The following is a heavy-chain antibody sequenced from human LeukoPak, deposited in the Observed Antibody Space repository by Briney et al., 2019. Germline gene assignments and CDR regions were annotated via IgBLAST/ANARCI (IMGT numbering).Heavy chain of an antibody. Sequence: GGSLRLSCTASGFTFGDYAMSWVRQAPGKGLEWVGFIRSKAYGGTTEYAASVKGRFTISRDDSKSIAYLQMNSLKTEDTAVYYCTRDPYYYDSSGPSRFDYWGQGTLVTVSS. CDR2: IRSKAYGGTT. J-gene: IGHJ4*02. CDR3: TRDPYYYDSSGPSRFDY. V-gene: IGHV3-49*04. D-gene: IGHD3-22*01. CDR1: GFTFGDYA.